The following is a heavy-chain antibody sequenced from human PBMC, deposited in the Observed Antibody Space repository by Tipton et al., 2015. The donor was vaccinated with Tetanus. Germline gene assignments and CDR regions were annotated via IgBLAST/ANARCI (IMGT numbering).Heavy chain of an antibody. V-gene: IGHV4-61*01. CDR2: IYYSGST. J-gene: IGHJ3*02. CDR3: ARAPDILTGYYAFDI. D-gene: IGHD3-9*01. Sequence: TLSLTCTVSGGSVSSGSYYWSWIRQPPGKGLEWIGYIYYSGSTNYNPSLKSRVTISVDTSKNQFSLKLSSVTAADTAVYYCARAPDILTGYYAFDIWGRGTMVTVSS. CDR1: GGSVSSGSYY.